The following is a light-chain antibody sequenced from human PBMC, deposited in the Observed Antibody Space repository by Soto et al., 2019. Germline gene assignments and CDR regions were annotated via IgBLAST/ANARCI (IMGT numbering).Light chain of an antibody. V-gene: IGKV1-17*01. CDR3: LQHNSYPYT. J-gene: IGKJ2*01. Sequence: DIQMTQSPSSLSASVGDRVTITCRASQGISNLLGWFQHKPGKAPKRLIYAASSLQGGVPSRFSGSGSGTEFTLTITGLQPEDFADYYCLQHNSYPYTFGQGTKLEIK. CDR2: AAS. CDR1: QGISNL.